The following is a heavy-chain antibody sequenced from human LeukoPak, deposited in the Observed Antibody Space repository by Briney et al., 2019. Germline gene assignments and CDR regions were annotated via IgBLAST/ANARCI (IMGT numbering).Heavy chain of an antibody. V-gene: IGHV4-59*01. J-gene: IGHJ4*02. CDR1: GGSISNYS. CDR2: IYYSGNT. D-gene: IGHD3-22*01. Sequence: SETLSLTCTVSGGSISNYSWSWIRQPPGKGLEWIGYIYYSGNTNYNPSLKSRVTISVDTSKNQFSLKLSSVTAADTAVYYCARAHSDTSGYSTKYPDYWGQGTLVTVSS. CDR3: ARAHSDTSGYSTKYPDY.